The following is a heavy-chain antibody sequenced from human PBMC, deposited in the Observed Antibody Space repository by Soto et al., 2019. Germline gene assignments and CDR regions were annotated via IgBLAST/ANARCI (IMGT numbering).Heavy chain of an antibody. Sequence: GGSLRLSCAASGFTFRSYAMTWVRQAPGKGLEWVSVVTYNGDNTYYADSVKGRFTISRDNSKEKVDLQMNSLTAEDTAVYYCARYIRGPTVFYFDFWGPGVLVTVSS. J-gene: IGHJ4*02. D-gene: IGHD3-3*02. CDR1: GFTFRSYA. V-gene: IGHV3-23*01. CDR2: VTYNGDNT. CDR3: ARYIRGPTVFYFDF.